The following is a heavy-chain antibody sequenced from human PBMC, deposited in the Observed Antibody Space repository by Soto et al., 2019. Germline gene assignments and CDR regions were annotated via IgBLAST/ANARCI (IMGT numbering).Heavy chain of an antibody. J-gene: IGHJ4*02. V-gene: IGHV3-33*06. Sequence: QVQLVESGGGVVQPGRSLRLSCAASGFTFSSYGMHWVRQAPGKGLEWVAVIWYDGSNKYYADSVKGRFTISRDNSKNTLYLQMNSLRAEDTAVYYCAKDRARHDGGYYFDYWGQGTLVTVSS. CDR3: AKDRARHDGGYYFDY. CDR2: IWYDGSNK. D-gene: IGHD3-16*01. CDR1: GFTFSSYG.